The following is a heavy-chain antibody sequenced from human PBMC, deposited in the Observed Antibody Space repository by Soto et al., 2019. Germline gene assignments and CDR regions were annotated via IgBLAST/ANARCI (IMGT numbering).Heavy chain of an antibody. D-gene: IGHD1-26*01. CDR3: ANPGAWSPRRFDY. V-gene: IGHV3-23*01. J-gene: IGHJ4*02. CDR1: EFSFSTYA. CDR2: ISGSGGST. Sequence: EVQLLESGGGLVQPGGSLRLSCAASEFSFSTYAMSWVRQAPGKGLDWVSAISGSGGSTYYADSVKGRFTISRDNPKNTINVQMNSLRAEDTAVYYCANPGAWSPRRFDYWGQGTLVTVSS.